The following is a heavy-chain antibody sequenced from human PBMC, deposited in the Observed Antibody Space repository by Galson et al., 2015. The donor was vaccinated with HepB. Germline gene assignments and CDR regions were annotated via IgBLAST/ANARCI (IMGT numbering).Heavy chain of an antibody. CDR1: GFTFSNFA. CDR3: ARGGRYCSSTSCHWFDP. V-gene: IGHV3-21*01. CDR2: ISSSSSYI. Sequence: SLRLSCAASGFTFSNFAMSWVRQAPGKGLEWVSSISSSSSYIYYADSVKGRFTISRDNAKNSLYLQMNSLRAEDTAVYYCARGGRYCSSTSCHWFDPWGQGTLVTVSS. J-gene: IGHJ5*02. D-gene: IGHD2-2*01.